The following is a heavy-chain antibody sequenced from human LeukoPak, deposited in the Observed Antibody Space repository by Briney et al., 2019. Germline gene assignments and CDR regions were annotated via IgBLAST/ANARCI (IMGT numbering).Heavy chain of an antibody. J-gene: IGHJ5*02. CDR2: MYQSGST. CDR1: GYSISSGYY. CDR3: ARAVKVAYYYGSGSFLRDWFDP. D-gene: IGHD3-10*01. Sequence: SETLSLTCTVSGYSISSGYYWGWIRQPPGKGLEWIGSMYQSGSTYYNPSLKSRVTISVDTSKNQFSLKLSSVTAADTAVYYCARAVKVAYYYGSGSFLRDWFDPWGQGTLVTVSS. V-gene: IGHV4-38-2*02.